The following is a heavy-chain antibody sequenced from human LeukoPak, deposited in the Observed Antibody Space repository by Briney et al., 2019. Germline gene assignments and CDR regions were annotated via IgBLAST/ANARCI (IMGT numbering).Heavy chain of an antibody. CDR2: IKQDGSEK. V-gene: IGHV3-7*01. Sequence: GGSLRLSCAASGFTFSSYWMSWVRQAPGKGLEWVANIKQDGSEKYYVDSVKGRFTISRDNAKNSLYLQMNSLRAEDTAVYYCARDLPAYYYDSSGYYPTWGQGTLVTVSS. CDR1: GFTFSSYW. D-gene: IGHD3-22*01. CDR3: ARDLPAYYYDSSGYYPT. J-gene: IGHJ5*02.